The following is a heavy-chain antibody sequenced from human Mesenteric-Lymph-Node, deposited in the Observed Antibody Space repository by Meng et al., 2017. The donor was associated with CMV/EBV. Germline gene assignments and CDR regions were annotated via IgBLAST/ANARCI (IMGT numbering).Heavy chain of an antibody. CDR2: IYYTGST. D-gene: IGHD5-18*01. CDR3: ARDQKTMVSPAGLGYIRFDP. V-gene: IGHV4-39*07. CDR1: GDSISSSDFF. Sequence: SETLSLTCTVSGDSISSSDFFWGWIRQPPGKGLEWIGGIYYTGSTYYNPSLKSRVTMSVDTSKHQFSLRLSSVTAADTAVYYCARDQKTMVSPAGLGYIRFDPWGQGTLVTVSS. J-gene: IGHJ5*02.